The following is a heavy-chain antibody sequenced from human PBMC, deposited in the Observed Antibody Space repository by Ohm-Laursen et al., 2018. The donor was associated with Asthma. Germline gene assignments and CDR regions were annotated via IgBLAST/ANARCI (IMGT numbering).Heavy chain of an antibody. D-gene: IGHD1-14*01. CDR1: GGSVSSGSYY. J-gene: IGHJ4*02. CDR3: ASRNSFGSTIDY. CDR2: IYYSGST. V-gene: IGHV4-61*01. Sequence: SETLSLTCTVSGGSVSSGSYYWSWIRQPPGKGLEWIGYIYYSGSTNYNPSLKSRVTISVDTSKNQFSLKLSSVTAADTAVYYCASRNSFGSTIDYWGQGTLVTVSS.